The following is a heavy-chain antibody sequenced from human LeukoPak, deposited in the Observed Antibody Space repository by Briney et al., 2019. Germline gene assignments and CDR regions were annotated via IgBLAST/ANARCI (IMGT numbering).Heavy chain of an antibody. D-gene: IGHD3-10*01. CDR1: GGSFSGYY. CDR3: ARRGITMVRGVPLYYYYYLDV. J-gene: IGHJ6*03. V-gene: IGHV4-34*01. CDR2: INHSGST. Sequence: SETLSLTCAVYGGSFSGYYWSWIRQPPGKGLEWIGEINHSGSTNYNPSLKSRVTISVDTSKNQFSLKLSSVTAADTAVYYCARRGITMVRGVPLYYYYYLDVWGKGTTVTVSS.